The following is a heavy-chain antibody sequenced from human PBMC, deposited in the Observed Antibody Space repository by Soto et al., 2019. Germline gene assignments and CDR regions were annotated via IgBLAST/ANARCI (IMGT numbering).Heavy chain of an antibody. CDR2: ISSSSSTI. V-gene: IGHV3-48*01. D-gene: IGHD6-13*01. CDR3: AKVGSSWYSHFDY. Sequence: GGSLRLSCAASGFTFISYSMNWVRQAPWKGLEWVSYISSSSSTIYYADSVKGRFTISRDNAKNSLYLQMNSLRAEDTAVYYCAKVGSSWYSHFDYWGQGTLVTVSS. CDR1: GFTFISYS. J-gene: IGHJ4*02.